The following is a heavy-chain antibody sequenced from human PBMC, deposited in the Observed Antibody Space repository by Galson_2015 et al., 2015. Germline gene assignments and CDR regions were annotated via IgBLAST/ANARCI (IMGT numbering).Heavy chain of an antibody. J-gene: IGHJ6*02. D-gene: IGHD6-13*01. CDR3: TTDLIYSSSWYRSRYFYYGMDV. CDR1: GFTFSNAW. CDR2: IKSKTDGGTT. V-gene: IGHV3-15*01. Sequence: SLRLSCAASGFTFSNAWMSWVRQAPGKGLEWVGRIKSKTDGGTTDYAAPVKGRFTISRDDSKNTLYLQMNSLKTEDTAVYYCTTDLIYSSSWYRSRYFYYGMDVWGQGTTVTVSS.